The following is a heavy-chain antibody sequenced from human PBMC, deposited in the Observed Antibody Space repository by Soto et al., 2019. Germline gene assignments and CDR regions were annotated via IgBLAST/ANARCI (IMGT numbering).Heavy chain of an antibody. D-gene: IGHD6-19*01. CDR1: GGSFSGYY. Sequence: SETLSLTCAVYGGSFSGYYWSWIRQPPGKGLEWIGEINQSGSTNYSPSLKSRFTISVDTSKNQFSLKLFSVTAADTAVYYCARAAVAGNLFDPWGQGTLVPVAS. V-gene: IGHV4-34*01. CDR3: ARAAVAGNLFDP. CDR2: INQSGST. J-gene: IGHJ5*02.